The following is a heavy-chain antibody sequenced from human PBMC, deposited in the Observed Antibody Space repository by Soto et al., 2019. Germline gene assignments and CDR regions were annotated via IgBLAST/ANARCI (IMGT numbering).Heavy chain of an antibody. CDR1: GFLFRNYE. J-gene: IGHJ5*02. Sequence: EVRLVESGGDLVRSGGSLRLSCVGSGFLFRNYEMNWVRQAPGRGLELLAHISTTGGHVSESDSVTSRFTIARANTKHTLYLQRNSPRPEDTRVYYCVSQPHSSRPFEAWGQGTLV. CDR2: ISTTGGHV. V-gene: IGHV3-48*03. D-gene: IGHD6-6*01. CDR3: VSQPHSSRPFEA.